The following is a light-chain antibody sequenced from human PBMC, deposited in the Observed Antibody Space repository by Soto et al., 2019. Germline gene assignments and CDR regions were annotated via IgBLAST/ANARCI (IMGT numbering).Light chain of an antibody. Sequence: IVLTQSLGTLSLSPGERATLSCRASQNVGTSLAWYQQKPGQAPRLLIYDASNRATGIPARFSGSGSGTDFTLTISSLEPEDFAVYYCQQRSTWPPITFGQGTRLEIK. CDR3: QQRSTWPPIT. J-gene: IGKJ5*01. CDR2: DAS. CDR1: QNVGTS. V-gene: IGKV3-11*01.